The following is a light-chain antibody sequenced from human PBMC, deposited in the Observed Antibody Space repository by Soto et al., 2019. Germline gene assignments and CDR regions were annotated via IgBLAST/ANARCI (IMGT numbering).Light chain of an antibody. J-gene: IGKJ5*01. V-gene: IGKV3-15*01. Sequence: EIVLTQSPATLSLSPGERATLFCRASQSVSSYLAWYQQKPGQAPRLLIYDASTRATGIPARFSGSGSGTEFTLTISSLQSEDFAVYYCQQYNNWASITFGQGTRLEIK. CDR3: QQYNNWASIT. CDR2: DAS. CDR1: QSVSSY.